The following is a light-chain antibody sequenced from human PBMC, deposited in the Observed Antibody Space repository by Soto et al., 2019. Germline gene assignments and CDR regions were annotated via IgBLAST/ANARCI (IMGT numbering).Light chain of an antibody. CDR2: VAS. Sequence: EIVMTQSPATLSVSPGERATLSCRASQSVRSNLAWYQHKPGQAPRLLIYVASSRPAGVPARFSGSGSGTEFTLTISSLQSADFAVYYCQQYNNWPETFGQGTKVEIK. V-gene: IGKV3-15*01. CDR3: QQYNNWPET. J-gene: IGKJ1*01. CDR1: QSVRSN.